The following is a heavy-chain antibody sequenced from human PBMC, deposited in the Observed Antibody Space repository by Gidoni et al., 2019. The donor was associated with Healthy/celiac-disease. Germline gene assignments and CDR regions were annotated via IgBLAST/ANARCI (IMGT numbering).Heavy chain of an antibody. J-gene: IGHJ4*02. V-gene: IGHV3-21*01. Sequence: EVQLVESGGGLVKPGGFLRRSCAASGFTFSSYRINWVRQAPGKGLEWVSSIIISSSYIYYADSVKGRFTITRDNAKNSLYLQMNSLRAEDTAVYYCERVERVTTVTKGWGQGTLVTVSS. CDR2: IIISSSYI. CDR1: GFTFSSYR. D-gene: IGHD4-17*01. CDR3: ERVERVTTVTKG.